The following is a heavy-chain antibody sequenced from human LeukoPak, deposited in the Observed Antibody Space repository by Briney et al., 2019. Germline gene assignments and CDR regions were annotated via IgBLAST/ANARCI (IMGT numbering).Heavy chain of an antibody. CDR3: ARDPLFDY. V-gene: IGHV4-61*02. CDR2: IYTREST. CDR1: GGSISSGSYY. J-gene: IGHJ4*02. Sequence: SQTLSLTCTVSGGSISSGSYYWGWIRHPAGKGLEWIWRIYTRESTNYNPSLKSRVTISADTSKNQFSLKLSSVTAADTAVYYCARDPLFDYWGQGTLVTVSS.